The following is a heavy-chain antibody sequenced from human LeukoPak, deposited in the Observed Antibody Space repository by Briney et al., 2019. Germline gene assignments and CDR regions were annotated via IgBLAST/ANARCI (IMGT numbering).Heavy chain of an antibody. CDR2: FDPEDGDT. CDR1: GYTLTELS. CDR3: ATRYGVAAADFDY. Sequence: ASVKVSCKVSGYTLTELSMHWVRQAPGKGLAWMGGFDPEDGDTIYAQKFQGRVTMTEDTSTDTAHMELSSLRSEDTAVYYCATRYGVAAADFDYWGQGTLVTVSS. V-gene: IGHV1-24*01. J-gene: IGHJ4*02. D-gene: IGHD6-13*01.